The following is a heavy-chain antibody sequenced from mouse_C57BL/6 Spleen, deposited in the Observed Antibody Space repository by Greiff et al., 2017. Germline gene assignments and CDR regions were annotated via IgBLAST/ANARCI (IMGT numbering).Heavy chain of an antibody. J-gene: IGHJ1*03. CDR3: TRGPLYYGSSYGYFDV. V-gene: IGHV1-15*01. CDR2: IDPETGGT. CDR1: GYTFTDYE. D-gene: IGHD1-1*01. Sequence: VKLVESGAELVRPGASVTLSCKASGYTFTDYEMHWVKQTPVHGLEWIGAIDPETGGTAYNQKFKGKAILTADKSSSTAYMELRSLTSEDSAVYYCTRGPLYYGSSYGYFDVWGTGTTVTVSS.